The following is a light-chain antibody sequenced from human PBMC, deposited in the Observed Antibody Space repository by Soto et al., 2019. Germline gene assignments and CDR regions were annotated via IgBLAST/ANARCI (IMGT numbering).Light chain of an antibody. CDR1: SSDVGGYNY. CDR3: CSYAGSDTYV. Sequence: QSALTQPRSVSGSPGQSVTISCSGTSSDVGGYNYVSWYQQHPGKAPKLMIYDVSKWPSGVPDRFSGSKSGNTASLTISGLQADDEADYYCCSYAGSDTYVFGTGTKLTVL. CDR2: DVS. J-gene: IGLJ1*01. V-gene: IGLV2-11*01.